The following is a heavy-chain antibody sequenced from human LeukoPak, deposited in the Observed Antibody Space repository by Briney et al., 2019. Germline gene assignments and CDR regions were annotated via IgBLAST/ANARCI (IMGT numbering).Heavy chain of an antibody. V-gene: IGHV4-59*01. D-gene: IGHD3-3*02. J-gene: IGHJ6*03. CDR1: GGSISPYY. CDR2: IYYSGST. CDR3: ARAFYPGYYSYMAV. Sequence: SETLSLTCTVSGGSISPYYWSWLRQPPGKGLEWIGYIYYSGSTNYNPSLKSRVTISVDTSKNQFSLKLSSATAADTAVYYCARAFYPGYYSYMAVWGKGTTVTVSS.